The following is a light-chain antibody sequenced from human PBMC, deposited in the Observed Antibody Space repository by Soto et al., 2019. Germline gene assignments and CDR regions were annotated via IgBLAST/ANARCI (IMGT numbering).Light chain of an antibody. CDR1: QSISSW. Sequence: DIQMTQSPSTLSASVGDRVTITCRASQSISSWLAWYQQKPGKAPKLLIYKASSLESGVPSRFSGSGSGTEFPLTISSLQPDDLATYYCQHYNSFPTFGQGTKVEIK. CDR2: KAS. V-gene: IGKV1-5*03. CDR3: QHYNSFPT. J-gene: IGKJ1*01.